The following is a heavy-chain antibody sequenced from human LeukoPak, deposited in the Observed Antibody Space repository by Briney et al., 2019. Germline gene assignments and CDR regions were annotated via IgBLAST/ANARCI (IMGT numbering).Heavy chain of an antibody. CDR1: GFTFSSYS. D-gene: IGHD1-14*01. J-gene: IGHJ4*02. Sequence: GGSLRLSCAASGFTFSSYSMNWVRQAPGKGLEWVSSISSGTSYIYYADSVKGRFTISRDNAKNSLYLQMNSLRAEDTAVYYCARDTGGYYFDYWGQGTLVTVSS. V-gene: IGHV3-21*01. CDR3: ARDTGGYYFDY. CDR2: ISSGTSYI.